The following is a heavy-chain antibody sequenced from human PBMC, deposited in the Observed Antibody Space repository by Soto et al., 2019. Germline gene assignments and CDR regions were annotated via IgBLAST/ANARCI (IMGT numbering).Heavy chain of an antibody. CDR1: GFTVSSNY. V-gene: IGHV3-53*01. CDR3: ARVTGCSGGSCYPDAFDI. D-gene: IGHD2-15*01. J-gene: IGHJ3*02. Sequence: EVQLVESGGGLIQPGGSLRLSCAASGFTVSSNYMSWVRQAPGKGLEWVSVIYSGGSTYYADSVKGRFTISRDNSKXTXSLQMNSLRAEDTAVYYCARVTGCSGGSCYPDAFDIWGQGTMVTVSS. CDR2: IYSGGST.